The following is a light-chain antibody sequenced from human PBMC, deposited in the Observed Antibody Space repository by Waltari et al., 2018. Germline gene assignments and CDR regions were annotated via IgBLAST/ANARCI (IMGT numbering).Light chain of an antibody. Sequence: SYVLTQPPSVSVGPGQTAMIPCGGNNIGSKSVPWYRQRPGQAPMLVVYDDGDRPSGIPERFSGSNSGDTATLTISRVEAGDEADYYCQVWDRSRDQWVFGGGTKLTVL. CDR2: DDG. CDR3: QVWDRSRDQWV. V-gene: IGLV3-21*02. J-gene: IGLJ3*02. CDR1: NIGSKS.